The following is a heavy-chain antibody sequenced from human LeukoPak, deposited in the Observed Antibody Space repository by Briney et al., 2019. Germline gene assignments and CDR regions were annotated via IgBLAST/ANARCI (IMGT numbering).Heavy chain of an antibody. Sequence: GGSLRLPRAASGFTFSSFWMSWVRQAPGKGLEWVANIKQDGSEKYYVDSVKGRFTISRDNAKNSLYLQMSSLRGDDTALYYCASEDNTGSSAYWGQGTLVTV. CDR1: GFTFSSFW. CDR2: IKQDGSEK. CDR3: ASEDNTGSSAY. J-gene: IGHJ4*02. V-gene: IGHV3-7*01. D-gene: IGHD3-22*01.